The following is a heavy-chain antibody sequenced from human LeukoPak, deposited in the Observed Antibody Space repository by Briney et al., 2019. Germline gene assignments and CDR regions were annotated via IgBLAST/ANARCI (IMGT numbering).Heavy chain of an antibody. CDR2: IYPSGST. V-gene: IGHV4-4*09. CDR3: ARYQLPHNWFDP. J-gene: IGHJ5*02. Sequence: SETLSLTCTVSGGSISSYYWSWIRQPPGKGLEWIGYIYPSGSTNYNPSLKSRVTISVDTSKNQFSLKLSSVTAADTAVYYCARYQLPHNWFDPWGQGTLVTVSS. CDR1: GGSISSYY. D-gene: IGHD2-2*01.